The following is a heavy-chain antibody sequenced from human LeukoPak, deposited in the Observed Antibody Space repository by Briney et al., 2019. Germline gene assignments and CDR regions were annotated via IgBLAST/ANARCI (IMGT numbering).Heavy chain of an antibody. D-gene: IGHD3-10*01. CDR2: IKTDGSST. CDR1: GFTFSTSW. V-gene: IGHV3-74*01. Sequence: GGSLRLSCVASGFTFSTSWMHWVRQAPGKGLVWVARIKTDGSSTSYADSVEGRATISRDNAKNTLYLQMNSLRDEDTAVYYCARGGSPFYWGQGTQVTVSS. J-gene: IGHJ4*02. CDR3: ARGGSPFY.